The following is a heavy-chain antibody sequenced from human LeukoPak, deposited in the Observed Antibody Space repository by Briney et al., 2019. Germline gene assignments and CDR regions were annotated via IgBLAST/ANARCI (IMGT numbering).Heavy chain of an antibody. CDR1: GFTFSSYG. CDR3: AREYPWYSSSGQPRGMDV. V-gene: IGHV3-33*01. CDR2: IWYDGSNK. D-gene: IGHD6-13*01. J-gene: IGHJ6*02. Sequence: GRSLRLSCAASGFTFSSYGMHWVRQAPGRGLEWVVVIWYDGSNKYYADSVKGRFTISRDNSKNTLYLQMNSLRAEDTAVYYCAREYPWYSSSGQPRGMDVWGQGTTVTVSS.